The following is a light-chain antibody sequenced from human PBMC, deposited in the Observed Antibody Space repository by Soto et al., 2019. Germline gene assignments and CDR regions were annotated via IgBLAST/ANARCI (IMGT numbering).Light chain of an antibody. CDR2: SNN. CDR1: SSNIGSNT. CDR3: AAWDDSLNGFWV. V-gene: IGLV1-44*01. J-gene: IGLJ3*02. Sequence: QTVVTQPPSASGTPGQRVTISCSGSSSNIGSNTVNWYQQLPGTAPKLLIYSNNQRPSGVPDRFSGSKSGTSASLAISGLQSEDEADYYCAAWDDSLNGFWVFGGGTKLT.